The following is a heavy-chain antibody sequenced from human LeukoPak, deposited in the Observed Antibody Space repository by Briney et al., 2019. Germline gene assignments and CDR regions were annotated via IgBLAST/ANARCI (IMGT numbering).Heavy chain of an antibody. V-gene: IGHV4-59*01. J-gene: IGHJ6*02. D-gene: IGHD1-26*01. CDR2: IYYSGST. CDR3: ARDLGIVASYGMDV. Sequence: SETLSLTCTVSGGSLSSYYWSWIRQPPGEGLEWIGYIYYSGSTNYNPSLKSRVTISVDTSKNQFSLKLSSVTAADTAVYYCARDLGIVASYGMDVWGQGTTVTVSS. CDR1: GGSLSSYY.